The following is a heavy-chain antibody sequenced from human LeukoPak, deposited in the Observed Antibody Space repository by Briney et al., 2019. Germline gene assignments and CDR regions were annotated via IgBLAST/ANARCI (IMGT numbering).Heavy chain of an antibody. Sequence: GGSLRLSCAASGFTFSSYAMSWVRQAPGKGLEWVSAISGSGGSTYYADSVKGRFTISRDNSKNTLYLQMNSLRAEDTAVYYCAKDELRYFDWLLYPMGAFDIWGQGTMVTVSS. CDR1: GFTFSSYA. D-gene: IGHD3-9*01. CDR3: AKDELRYFDWLLYPMGAFDI. V-gene: IGHV3-23*01. J-gene: IGHJ3*02. CDR2: ISGSGGST.